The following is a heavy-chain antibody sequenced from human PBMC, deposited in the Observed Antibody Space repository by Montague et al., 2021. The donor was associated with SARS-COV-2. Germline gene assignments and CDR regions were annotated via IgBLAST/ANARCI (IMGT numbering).Heavy chain of an antibody. Sequence: SETLSLTCAVYGGSFSGYYWSWIRKPQGKGLEWIGEINHSGSTNYNPSLKSRVTISVDTSKNQFSLKLSFVTAADTAVYYCARGRTDVGAYYDFWSGYDWRGENWGDPWGQGTLVTVSS. V-gene: IGHV4-34*01. CDR2: INHSGST. D-gene: IGHD3-3*01. J-gene: IGHJ5*02. CDR1: GGSFSGYY. CDR3: ARGRTDVGAYYDFWSGYDWRGENWGDP.